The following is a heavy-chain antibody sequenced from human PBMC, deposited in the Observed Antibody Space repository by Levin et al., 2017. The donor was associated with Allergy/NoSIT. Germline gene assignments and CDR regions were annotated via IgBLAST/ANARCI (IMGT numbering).Heavy chain of an antibody. Sequence: QAGGSLRLSCEGSGFTFSDYGMHWVRQAPGKGLEWVALMSYNGVNKYYSDSVKGRFTISRDASKNTFYLQMNSLRDEDTALYFCAKVYVSLKYVAPYLDSWGQGTLVTVSS. CDR1: GFTFSDYG. D-gene: IGHD3-10*02. CDR2: MSYNGVNK. CDR3: AKVYVSLKYVAPYLDS. V-gene: IGHV3-30*18. J-gene: IGHJ4*02.